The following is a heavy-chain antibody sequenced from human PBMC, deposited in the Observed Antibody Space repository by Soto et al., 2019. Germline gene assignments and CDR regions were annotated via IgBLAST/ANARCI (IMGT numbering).Heavy chain of an antibody. J-gene: IGHJ5*02. CDR2: IFYSGST. D-gene: IGHD3-10*01. CDR1: GGSISNYY. CDR3: ERAXTTMVRGVISGWFDP. Sequence: PXETLSLTCTGSGGSISNYYWSWIRQPPGKGLEWIGCIFYSGSTNYSPSLRSRVTISVDTSKNQFSLELSSVTAADTAVYYCERAXTTMVRGVISGWFDPWGQGTLVTVSS. V-gene: IGHV4-59*01.